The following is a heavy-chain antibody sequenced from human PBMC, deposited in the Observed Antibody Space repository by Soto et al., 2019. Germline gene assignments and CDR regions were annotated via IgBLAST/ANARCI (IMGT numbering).Heavy chain of an antibody. CDR1: GFSFNNYA. CDR3: AKGHYYDNVGNWVANQTFDS. Sequence: PGGSLRLSCAVSGFSFNNYAMNWVRLALGKGLEWVSSISGGGTGTYSADAVRGRFTISSDKSRNTVYLQMSSLRAEDTAVYYCAKGHYYDNVGNWVANQTFDSWGQGSLVTVSS. CDR2: ISGGGTGT. D-gene: IGHD3-22*01. V-gene: IGHV3-23*01. J-gene: IGHJ4*02.